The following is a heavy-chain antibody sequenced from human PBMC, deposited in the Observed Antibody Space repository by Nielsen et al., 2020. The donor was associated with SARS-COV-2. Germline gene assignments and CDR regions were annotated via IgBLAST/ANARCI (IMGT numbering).Heavy chain of an antibody. Sequence: GESLKISRAASGFTFDDYGMSWVRQAPGKGLEWVSGINWNGGSTGYADSVKGRFTISRDNAKNSLYLQMNSLRAEDTAVYYCARGGRAAAVPYYYGMDVWGQGTTVTVSS. CDR2: INWNGGST. V-gene: IGHV3-20*04. CDR1: GFTFDDYG. J-gene: IGHJ6*02. D-gene: IGHD6-13*01. CDR3: ARGGRAAAVPYYYGMDV.